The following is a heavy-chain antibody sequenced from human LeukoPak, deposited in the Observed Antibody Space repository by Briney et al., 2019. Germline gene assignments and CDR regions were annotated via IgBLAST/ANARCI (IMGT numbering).Heavy chain of an antibody. CDR1: GFTFDDYA. V-gene: IGHV3-9*01. CDR2: ISWNSGSI. D-gene: IGHD3-10*01. CDR3: AKTPEGSGSLNYFDY. Sequence: PGGSLRLSCAASGFTFDDYAMHWVRQAPGKGLEWVSGISWNSGSIGYADPVKGRFTISRDNAKNSLYLQMNSLRAEDTALYYCAKTPEGSGSLNYFDYWGQGTLVTVSS. J-gene: IGHJ4*02.